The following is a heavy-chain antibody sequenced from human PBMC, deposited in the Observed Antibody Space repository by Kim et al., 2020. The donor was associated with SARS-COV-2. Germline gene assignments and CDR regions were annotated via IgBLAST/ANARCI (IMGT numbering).Heavy chain of an antibody. J-gene: IGHJ4*02. Sequence: GGSLRLSCAASGFTFSSYAMHWVRQAPGKGLEWVAVISYDGSNKYYADSVKGRFTISRDNSKNTLYLQMNSLRAEDTAVYYCARDGPEIVVVVAGRVPFDYWGQGTLVTVSS. CDR2: ISYDGSNK. CDR3: ARDGPEIVVVVAGRVPFDY. CDR1: GFTFSSYA. V-gene: IGHV3-30-3*01. D-gene: IGHD2-15*01.